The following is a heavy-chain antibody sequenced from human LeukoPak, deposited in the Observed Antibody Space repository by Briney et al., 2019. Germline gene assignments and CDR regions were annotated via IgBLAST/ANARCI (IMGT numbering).Heavy chain of an antibody. D-gene: IGHD5-12*01. J-gene: IGHJ6*02. CDR1: GFSFSTSP. CDR3: AKTHYDLFDV. V-gene: IGHV3-23*01. CDR2: MNNGPGAT. Sequence: GGSLRLSCAASGFSFSTSPMSWVRQPAGKGLGWVSAMNNGPGATLYRDSVGGRFTISRDYSNSTLYLQMNSLRAEDTGNYYCAKTHYDLFDVWGQGPTVTVSS.